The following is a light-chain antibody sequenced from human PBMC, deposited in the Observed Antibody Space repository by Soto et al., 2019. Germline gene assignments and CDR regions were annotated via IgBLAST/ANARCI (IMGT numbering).Light chain of an antibody. CDR1: SSNIESNT. Sequence: QSVLTQPPSASGTPGQRVTMSCSGYSSNIESNTVNWYPQLPGTAPKLLIYSNCQRPSWVPGRFCGSKSGTSASLAINWLQAEEEADYYCCASYERMMGPVFGGGTKLTVL. V-gene: IGLV1-44*01. J-gene: IGLJ3*02. CDR2: SNC. CDR3: CASYERMMGPV.